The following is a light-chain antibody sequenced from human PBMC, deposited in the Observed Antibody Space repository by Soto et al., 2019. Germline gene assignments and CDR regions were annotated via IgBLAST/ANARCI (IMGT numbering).Light chain of an antibody. CDR1: SSNIGSNY. Sequence: QSVLTQPPSASGTPGQRVTISCSGSSSNIGSNYVYWYQQLPGTVPKLLIFRNNQRPSGVPDRFSGSKSGTSASLAISGLRSEDEADYYCAPWDDSLSGPVFGGGTQLTVL. V-gene: IGLV1-47*01. J-gene: IGLJ7*01. CDR3: APWDDSLSGPV. CDR2: RNN.